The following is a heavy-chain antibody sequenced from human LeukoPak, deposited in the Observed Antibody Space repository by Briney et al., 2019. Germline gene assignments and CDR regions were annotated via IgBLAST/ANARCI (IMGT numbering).Heavy chain of an antibody. CDR1: GYTFTSYD. V-gene: IGHV1-8*01. Sequence: ASVKVSCKASGYTFTSYDINWVRQATGQGLEWMGWMNPNSGNTGYAQKFQGSVTMTRNTSISTAYMELSGLRSEDTAVYYCARGLQGGSSVATYYDFWSGYDWFDPWGQGTLVTVSS. D-gene: IGHD3-3*01. CDR3: ARGLQGGSSVATYYDFWSGYDWFDP. CDR2: MNPNSGNT. J-gene: IGHJ5*02.